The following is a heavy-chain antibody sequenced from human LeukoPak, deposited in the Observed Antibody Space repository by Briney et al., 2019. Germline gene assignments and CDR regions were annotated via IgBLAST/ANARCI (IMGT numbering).Heavy chain of an antibody. CDR3: ARVPLDFWGGYSSFYYYYYYMDV. CDR1: GFTFSSYW. J-gene: IGHJ6*03. Sequence: GGSLRLSCAASGFTFSSYWMSWVRQAPGKGLEWVANIKQDGSEKYYVDSVKGRFTISRDNAKNSLYLQMNSLRAEDTAVYYCARVPLDFWGGYSSFYYYYYYMDVWGKGTTVTVSS. V-gene: IGHV3-7*01. D-gene: IGHD3-3*01. CDR2: IKQDGSEK.